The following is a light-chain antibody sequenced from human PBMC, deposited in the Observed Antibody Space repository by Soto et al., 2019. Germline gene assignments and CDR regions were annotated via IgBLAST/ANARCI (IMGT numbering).Light chain of an antibody. CDR2: DAS. V-gene: IGKV1-33*01. Sequence: IEVTQSPSSLSASVEDRVTITCQASQDISNYLNWYQQKPGKAPKLLIYDASNLETGVPSRFSGSGSVTDFTFTISSLQPEDIATYYRQQYDNRPLTFCGGTKVDNK. J-gene: IGKJ4*01. CDR1: QDISNY. CDR3: QQYDNRPLT.